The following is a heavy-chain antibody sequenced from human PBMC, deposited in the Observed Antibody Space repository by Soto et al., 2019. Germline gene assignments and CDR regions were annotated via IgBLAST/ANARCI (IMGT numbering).Heavy chain of an antibody. D-gene: IGHD3-22*01. J-gene: IGHJ4*02. CDR3: ARHYYDSSGYLY. V-gene: IGHV3-21*06. CDR2: ISSTTNYI. CDR1: GFTFTRYS. Sequence: GGSLRLSCAASGFTFTRYSMNWVRQAPGKGLEWVSSISSTTNYIYYGDSMKGRFTISRDNAKNSLYLEMNSLRAEDTAVYYCARHYYDSSGYLYWGQGTLVTVSS.